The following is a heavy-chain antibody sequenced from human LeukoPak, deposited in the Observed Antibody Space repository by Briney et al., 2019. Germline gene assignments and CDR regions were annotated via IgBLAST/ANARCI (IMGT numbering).Heavy chain of an antibody. J-gene: IGHJ4*02. CDR2: ITGSGAYT. CDR1: GFAFNNYA. CDR3: AKRSSTSSGYFDL. D-gene: IGHD3-22*01. V-gene: IGHV3-23*01. Sequence: GGSLRLSCTASGFAFNNYAMAWVRQAPGKGLEWVSAITGSGAYTDYADSVKGRFTISRDNSKNTIYLQMNSLRAEDTAVYYCAKRSSTSSGYFDLWGRGTLVSVSS.